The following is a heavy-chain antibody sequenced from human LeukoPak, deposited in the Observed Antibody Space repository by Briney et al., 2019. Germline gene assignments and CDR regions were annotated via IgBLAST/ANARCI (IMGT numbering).Heavy chain of an antibody. D-gene: IGHD3-22*01. V-gene: IGHV3-21*01. J-gene: IGHJ4*02. CDR3: ARVGGYYDSSGYYFDY. CDR1: GFTFSSYR. Sequence: PGGSLRLSCAASGFTFSSYRMNWVRQAPGKGLEWVSSISSSSGYIYYADSVKGRFTISRDNAKNLLYLQMNSLRAEDTAVYYCARVGGYYDSSGYYFDYWGQGTLVTVSS. CDR2: ISSSSGYI.